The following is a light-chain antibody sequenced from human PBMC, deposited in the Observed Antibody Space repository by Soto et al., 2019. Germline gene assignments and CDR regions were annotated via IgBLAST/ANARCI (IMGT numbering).Light chain of an antibody. CDR2: EAS. J-gene: IGKJ4*01. CDR1: HDVSGN. CDR3: QQYSSMLS. Sequence: DIQMTQSPSSLSASVGDRVTIACQSSHDVSGNLNWFQQKPGEAPKRLIYEASTLERGVPSRFSGSGSGTDFTLTISSLQPEDVATYYCQQYSSMLSFGGGTEVDLK. V-gene: IGKV1-33*01.